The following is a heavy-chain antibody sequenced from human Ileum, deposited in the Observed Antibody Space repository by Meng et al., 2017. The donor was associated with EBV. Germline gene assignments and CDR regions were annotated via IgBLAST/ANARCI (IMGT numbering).Heavy chain of an antibody. CDR3: ASRELAPFDY. Sequence: QVQPAELGPGLGKPSETTSLPCSVSGGSFSSRKYYWGWIRQPPGKALEWIASIYYSGTTYYNPSLQSRVSISVDKSKNQVSLNMTSMTAADTAVYYCASRELAPFDYWGQGTLVTVSS. V-gene: IGHV4-39*07. J-gene: IGHJ4*02. CDR2: IYYSGTT. D-gene: IGHD1-26*01. CDR1: GGSFSSRKYY.